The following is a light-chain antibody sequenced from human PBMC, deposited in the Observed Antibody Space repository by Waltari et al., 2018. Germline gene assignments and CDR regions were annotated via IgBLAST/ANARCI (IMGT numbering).Light chain of an antibody. CDR2: GDD. J-gene: IGLJ2*01. V-gene: IGLV1-40*01. CDR3: QSYDSSLSGV. Sequence: QSVLTPPPSVSGTPGHTVTISCPGSSSPIGPGYEVHWSQQLPGTAPKLPVSGDDNGPSGVPDRFSGSKSGSSASLAITGLQAEDEADYYCQSYDSSLSGVFGGGTKLTVL. CDR1: SSPIGPGYE.